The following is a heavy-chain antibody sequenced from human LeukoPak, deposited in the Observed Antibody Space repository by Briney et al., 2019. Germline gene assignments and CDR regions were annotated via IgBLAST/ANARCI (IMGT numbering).Heavy chain of an antibody. Sequence: GGSLRLSCAASGFTFSSYWMHWVRQAPGKGLVWVSRINSDGSSTSCADSVKGRFTISRDNAKNTLYLQMNSLRAEDTAVYYCARDGELYYYDSSGYYDYWGQGTLVTVSS. D-gene: IGHD3-22*01. CDR3: ARDGELYYYDSSGYYDY. CDR2: INSDGSST. CDR1: GFTFSSYW. J-gene: IGHJ4*02. V-gene: IGHV3-74*01.